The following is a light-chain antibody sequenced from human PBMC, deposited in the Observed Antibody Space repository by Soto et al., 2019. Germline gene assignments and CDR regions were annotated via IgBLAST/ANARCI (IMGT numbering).Light chain of an antibody. CDR3: SSCDDSLNVF. J-gene: IGLJ2*01. V-gene: IGLV1-44*01. CDR1: NSNIGSNT. CDR2: RND. Sequence: QSVLTQPPSTSGTPGQRVTISCSGSNSNIGSNTVNWYKQLPGTAPKVVIYRNDQRPSGVPDRFSGSKSGTSATLAISGLQSEDEAYYYCSSCDDSLNVFFGGGTKLTVL.